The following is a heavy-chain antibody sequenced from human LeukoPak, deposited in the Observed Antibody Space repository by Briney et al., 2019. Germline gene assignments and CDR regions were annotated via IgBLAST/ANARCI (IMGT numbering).Heavy chain of an antibody. CDR1: GGSISSYY. J-gene: IGHJ4*02. Sequence: PSETLSLTCTVSGGSISSYYWSWIRQPPGKGLEWIGYIYSTGSTNYNPSLKSRVTISVDTSKNQFFLKLSSVNAADTAVYYCARGYYYDSRALDYWSQGALVTVSS. CDR2: IYSTGST. D-gene: IGHD3-22*01. CDR3: ARGYYYDSRALDY. V-gene: IGHV4-59*08.